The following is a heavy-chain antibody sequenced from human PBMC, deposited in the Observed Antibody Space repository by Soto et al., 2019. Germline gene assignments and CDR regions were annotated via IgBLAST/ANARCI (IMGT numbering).Heavy chain of an antibody. D-gene: IGHD1-26*01. Sequence: EVQLVESGGGLVQPGGSLRLSCAASGFTFSAHYMDWVRQAPGKGLEWVGRIKNKANSYTTEYAASVEGRFTISREDSQNCLYLQMNSLKTEETAEYYCARVSLVGPSGGRYFDYWGQGSQVAVSS. V-gene: IGHV3-72*01. CDR1: GFTFSAHY. J-gene: IGHJ4*02. CDR3: ARVSLVGPSGGRYFDY. CDR2: IKNKANSYTT.